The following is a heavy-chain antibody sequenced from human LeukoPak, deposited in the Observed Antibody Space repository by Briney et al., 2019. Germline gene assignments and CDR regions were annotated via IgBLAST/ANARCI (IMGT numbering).Heavy chain of an antibody. CDR3: ARGRRGYSYGYREYYFDY. CDR1: GYTFTSYD. D-gene: IGHD5-18*01. V-gene: IGHV1-8*01. Sequence: ASVKVSCKASGYTFTSYDINWVRQATGQGPEWMGWMNPNSGNTGYAQKFQGRVTMTRNTSISTAYMELSSLRSEDTAVYYCARGRRGYSYGYREYYFDYWGQGTLVTVSS. J-gene: IGHJ4*02. CDR2: MNPNSGNT.